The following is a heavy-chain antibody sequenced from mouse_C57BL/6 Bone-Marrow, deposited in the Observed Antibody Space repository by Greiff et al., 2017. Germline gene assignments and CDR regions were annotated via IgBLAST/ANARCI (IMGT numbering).Heavy chain of an antibody. CDR2: IYPGDGDT. CDR3: ARTGGLVRRTGYFDD. Sequence: QVQLLQSGPELVKPGASVKISCKASGYAFSSSWMNWVKQRPGKGLEWIGRIYPGDGDTNYNGKFKGKATLTADKSSSTAYMQLSSLTSEDSAVXFCARTGGLVRRTGYFDDWGTGTTVTVSS. V-gene: IGHV1-82*01. D-gene: IGHD2-14*01. J-gene: IGHJ1*03. CDR1: GYAFSSSW.